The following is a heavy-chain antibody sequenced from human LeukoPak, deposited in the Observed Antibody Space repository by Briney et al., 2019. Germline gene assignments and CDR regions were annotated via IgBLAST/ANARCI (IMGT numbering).Heavy chain of an antibody. CDR1: GGSFSGYY. V-gene: IGHV4-34*01. CDR3: ASTYGSGGYFYYYYYMDV. J-gene: IGHJ6*03. CDR2: INHSGST. D-gene: IGHD3-10*01. Sequence: KTSETLSLTCAVYGGSFSGYYWSWIRQPPGKGLEWIGEINHSGSTNYNPSLKSRVTISVDTSKNQFSLKLSSVTAADTAVYYCASTYGSGGYFYYYYYMDVWGKGTTVTVSS.